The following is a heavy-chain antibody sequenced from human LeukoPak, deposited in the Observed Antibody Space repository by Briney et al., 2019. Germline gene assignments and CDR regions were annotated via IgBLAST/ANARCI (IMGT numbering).Heavy chain of an antibody. J-gene: IGHJ4*02. CDR1: GFTFSDYY. V-gene: IGHV3-11*01. CDR2: ISSSGSTI. D-gene: IGHD5-24*01. CDR3: ARDRDGYNSRGPGTFDY. Sequence: GGSLRLSCAASGFTFSDYYMSWIRQAPGKGLEWVSYISSSGSTIYYADSVKGRFTISRDNAKNSLYLQMNSLRAKDTAVYYCARDRDGYNSRGPGTFDYWGQGTLVTVSS.